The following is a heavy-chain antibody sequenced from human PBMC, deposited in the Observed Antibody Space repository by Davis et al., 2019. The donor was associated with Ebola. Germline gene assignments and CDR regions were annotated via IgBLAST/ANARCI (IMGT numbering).Heavy chain of an antibody. V-gene: IGHV4-59*08. Sequence: SETLSLTCTVSGGSISSYFWSWIRQPPGKGLEWIGYVYYSGTTNYSPSLKSRVTISVDTSKSQFSLRLNSVTAADTAVYYCARAQYVRLLDYWGQGTLVTVSS. CDR1: GGSISSYF. CDR3: ARAQYVRLLDY. CDR2: VYYSGTT. J-gene: IGHJ4*02. D-gene: IGHD3-16*01.